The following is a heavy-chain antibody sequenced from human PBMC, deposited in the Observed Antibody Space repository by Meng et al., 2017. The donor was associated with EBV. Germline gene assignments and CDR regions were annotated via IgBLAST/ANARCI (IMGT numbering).Heavy chain of an antibody. CDR3: ARVKTFMVPDWFDP. Sequence: QLQLQESGPGLVKPSETLSLPCTVSGGSISSSNDYWGWIRQPLGKGLEWIGSMYYSGSTYYNPSLKSRVTISVETSKNQFSLNLSSVTAADTAVYYCARVKTFMVPDWFDPCGQGTLGNVSS. V-gene: IGHV4-39*07. J-gene: IGHJ5*02. CDR2: MYYSGST. CDR1: GGSISSSNDY. D-gene: IGHD3-3*02.